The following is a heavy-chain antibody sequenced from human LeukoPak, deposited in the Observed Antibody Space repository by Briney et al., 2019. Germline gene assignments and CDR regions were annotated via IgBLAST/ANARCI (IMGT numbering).Heavy chain of an antibody. V-gene: IGHV3-66*01. CDR3: ARGVDV. Sequence: GGSLRLSCAASGFTVSSSYMTWVRQAPGKGLEWVSVVYSGGITYYADSAKGRFIISGDNSKNTLYLQMNSLRAEDTAVYYCARGVDVWGQGTTVTVSS. J-gene: IGHJ6*02. CDR1: GFTVSSSY. CDR2: VYSGGIT.